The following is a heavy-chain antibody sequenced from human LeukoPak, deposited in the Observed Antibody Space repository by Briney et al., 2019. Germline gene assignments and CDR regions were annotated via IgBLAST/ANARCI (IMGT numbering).Heavy chain of an antibody. J-gene: IGHJ4*02. CDR1: GGSITGYY. V-gene: IGHV4-34*01. Sequence: SETLSLTCAVYGGSITGYYWSWIRQTPGRGLEWVGEIHYTGATSYNPSLKSRATISTDTSKNQFSLRLSSVTAADTAIYYCARGNILTGYCFDFWGQGALVTVSS. CDR3: ARGNILTGYCFDF. CDR2: IHYTGAT. D-gene: IGHD3-9*01.